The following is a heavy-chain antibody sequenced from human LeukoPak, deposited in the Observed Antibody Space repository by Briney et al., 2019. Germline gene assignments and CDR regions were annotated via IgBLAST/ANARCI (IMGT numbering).Heavy chain of an antibody. D-gene: IGHD5-18*01. CDR3: AGGYSYGGYDY. Sequence: PSETLSLTCTVSGGSISSYYWSWIRQPPGKGLEWIGHIYYSGSTNYNPSLKSRVTISVDTSKNQFSLKLSSVTAADTAVYYCAGGYSYGGYDYWGQGTLVTVSS. V-gene: IGHV4-59*01. J-gene: IGHJ4*02. CDR1: GGSISSYY. CDR2: IYYSGST.